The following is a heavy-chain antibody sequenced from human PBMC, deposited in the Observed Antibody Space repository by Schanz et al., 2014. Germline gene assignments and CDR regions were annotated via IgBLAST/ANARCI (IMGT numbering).Heavy chain of an antibody. CDR1: GFTFSTYW. CDR3: ARGHYGLDV. CDR2: IKKDGSEK. V-gene: IGHV3-7*01. D-gene: IGHD3-10*01. Sequence: EVELVESGGGLVQPGGSLRLSCAASGFTFSTYWMSWVRQAPGKGLEWVANIKKDGSEKYYVDSVKGRFTISRDNAKGSVYLQMNSLRAEDTAVYYCARGHYGLDVWGPGTSVTVSS. J-gene: IGHJ6*02.